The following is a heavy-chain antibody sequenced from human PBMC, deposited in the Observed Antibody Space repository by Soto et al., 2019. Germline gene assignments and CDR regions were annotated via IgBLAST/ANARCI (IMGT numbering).Heavy chain of an antibody. CDR3: ARVLQWSPPDY. CDR2: ISAYNGYT. D-gene: IGHD4-4*01. J-gene: IGHJ4*02. Sequence: QVHLVQSGAEVKKPGASVRVSCKTSGYTFNGYAISWVRQAPGQGLEWMGWISAYNGYTNYSQMFQGRRTMPTDTSTNLAYMELRSLRSDDTAIYYCARVLQWSPPDYWGQGTLVSVSS. V-gene: IGHV1-18*01. CDR1: GYTFNGYA.